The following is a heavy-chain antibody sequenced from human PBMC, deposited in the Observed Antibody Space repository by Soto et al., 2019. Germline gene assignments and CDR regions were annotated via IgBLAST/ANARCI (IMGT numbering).Heavy chain of an antibody. J-gene: IGHJ4*02. V-gene: IGHV2-5*02. Sequence: QITLKASGPTLVHPTQPLTLTCTFSGFSLSTSAVCVGLIRLRPVKSLEWLALIYWDDDKRYSPSLKNRLTITKDTSKNQVVLTMTNMDPVDTATYYCAHSAGKYPKYYFDYWGQGTLITVSS. D-gene: IGHD2-2*01. CDR1: GFSLSTSAVC. CDR3: AHSAGKYPKYYFDY. CDR2: IYWDDDK.